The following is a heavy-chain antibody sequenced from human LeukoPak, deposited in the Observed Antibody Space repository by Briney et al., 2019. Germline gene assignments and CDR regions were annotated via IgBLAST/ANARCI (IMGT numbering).Heavy chain of an antibody. J-gene: IGHJ4*02. V-gene: IGHV5-51*01. CDR1: GYSFTSYW. CDR3: ARMAYYDILTGYSHYFDY. CDR2: IYPGDSDT. D-gene: IGHD3-9*01. Sequence: GESLKISCKGSGYSFTSYWIGWVRQMAGKGLEWMGIIYPGDSDTRYSPSFQGQVTISADKSISTAYLQWSSLKASDTAMYYCARMAYYDILTGYSHYFDYWGQGTLVTVSS.